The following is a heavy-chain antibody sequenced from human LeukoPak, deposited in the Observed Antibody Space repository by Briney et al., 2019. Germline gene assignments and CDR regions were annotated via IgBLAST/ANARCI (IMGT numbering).Heavy chain of an antibody. CDR3: VKDVQLSSNAYYNYFDY. Sequence: GGSLRLSCAVSGFIFDDYAMHWVRQTPGKGLEWVSGINWNSGGIAYADSVKGRLTISRDNAKNSLYLQMNSLRIEDTALYYCVKDVQLSSNAYYNYFDYWGQGTLVTVSS. CDR1: GFIFDDYA. J-gene: IGHJ4*02. V-gene: IGHV3-9*01. CDR2: INWNSGGI. D-gene: IGHD3-22*01.